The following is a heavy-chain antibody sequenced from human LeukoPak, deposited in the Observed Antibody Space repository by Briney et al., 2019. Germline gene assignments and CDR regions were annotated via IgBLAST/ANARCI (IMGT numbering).Heavy chain of an antibody. V-gene: IGHV1-2*06. CDR2: INPNSGGT. Sequence: SVKVSCKASGYTFTGYYMHWVRQAPGQGLEWMGRINPNSGGTNYAQKFQGRVTMTRDTSISTAYMELSRLRSDDTAVYYCARDFVQWLVYFDYWGQGTLVTVSS. CDR3: ARDFVQWLVYFDY. D-gene: IGHD6-19*01. CDR1: GYTFTGYY. J-gene: IGHJ4*02.